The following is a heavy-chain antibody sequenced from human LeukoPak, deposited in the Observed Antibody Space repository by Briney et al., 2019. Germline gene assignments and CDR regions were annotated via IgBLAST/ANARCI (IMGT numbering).Heavy chain of an antibody. D-gene: IGHD3-22*01. CDR3: AKDITMIVVRGAFDI. CDR1: GFTFSHYA. V-gene: IGHV3-30*04. Sequence: PGGSLRLSCAASGFTFSHYAMHWVRQAPGKGLEWVAVIFYDGSIAYYADSVKGRFTISRDNSENTLYLQMNSLRAEDTAVYYCAKDITMIVVRGAFDIWGQGTMVTVSS. CDR2: IFYDGSIA. J-gene: IGHJ3*02.